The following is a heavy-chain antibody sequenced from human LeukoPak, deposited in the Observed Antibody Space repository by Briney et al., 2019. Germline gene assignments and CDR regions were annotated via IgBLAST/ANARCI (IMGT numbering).Heavy chain of an antibody. J-gene: IGHJ3*02. Sequence: PGGSLRLSCAASGFAFSSYAMTWVRQAPGKGLEWVSSITGSGSGTFYADSVKGRFTISRDNAKNSLYLQMNSLRAEDTAVYYCARASESPVGAFDIWGQGTMVTVSS. D-gene: IGHD1-14*01. CDR3: ARASESPVGAFDI. CDR1: GFAFSSYA. V-gene: IGHV3-21*01. CDR2: ITGSGSGT.